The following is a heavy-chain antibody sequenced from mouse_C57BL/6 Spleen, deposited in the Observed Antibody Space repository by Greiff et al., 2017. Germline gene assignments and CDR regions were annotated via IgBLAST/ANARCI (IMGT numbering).Heavy chain of an antibody. J-gene: IGHJ3*01. D-gene: IGHD2-5*01. V-gene: IGHV1-26*01. CDR2: INPNNGGT. CDR3: ARDGETGPYYSNCGFAY. CDR1: GYTFTDYY. Sequence: VQLQQSGPELVKPGASVKISCKASGYTFTDYYMNWVKQSHGKSLEWIGDINPNNGGTSYNQKFKGKATLTVDKSSSTAYMELRSLTSEDSAVYYCARDGETGPYYSNCGFAYWGQGTLVTVSA.